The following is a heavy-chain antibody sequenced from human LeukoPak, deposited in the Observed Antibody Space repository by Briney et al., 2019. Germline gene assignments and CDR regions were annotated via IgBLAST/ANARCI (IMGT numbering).Heavy chain of an antibody. CDR2: IIPILGIA. CDR1: GGTFSSYA. Sequence: ASVKVSCKASGGTFSSYAISWVRQAPGQGLEWMGRIIPILGIAIYAQKFQGRVTITADKSTSTAYMELSSLRSEDTAVYYCARVITEGLTYWGQGTLVTVSS. CDR3: ARVITEGLTY. D-gene: IGHD3-10*01. J-gene: IGHJ4*02. V-gene: IGHV1-69*04.